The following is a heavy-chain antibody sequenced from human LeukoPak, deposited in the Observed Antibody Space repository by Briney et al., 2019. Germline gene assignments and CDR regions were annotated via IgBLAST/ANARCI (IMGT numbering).Heavy chain of an antibody. CDR3: AGRPYYYDSSGGPPDY. J-gene: IGHJ4*02. V-gene: IGHV4-30-4*07. Sequence: PSETLSLTCAVSGDSISSGGYSWSWIRQPPGKGLEWIGYIYYSGSTYYNPSLKSRVTISVDTSKNQFSLKLSSVTAADTAVYYCAGRPYYYDSSGGPPDYWGQGTLVTVSS. CDR2: IYYSGST. D-gene: IGHD3-22*01. CDR1: GDSISSGGYS.